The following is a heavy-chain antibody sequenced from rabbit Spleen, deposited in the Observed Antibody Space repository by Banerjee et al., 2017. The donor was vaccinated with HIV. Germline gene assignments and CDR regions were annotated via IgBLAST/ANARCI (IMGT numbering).Heavy chain of an antibody. J-gene: IGHJ6*01. CDR2: IYAGTSGTT. D-gene: IGHD1-1*01. CDR3: ARDTATSFSSYGMDL. V-gene: IGHV1S45*01. Sequence: QQQLEESGGGLVKPGGTLTLTCTASGFSFSSSYYMCWVRQAPGKGLELIACIYAGTSGTTWYANWAKGRFTISKTSSTTVTLQMTSLTVADTATYFCARDTATSFSSYGMDLWGPGDPRHRL. CDR1: GFSFSSSYY.